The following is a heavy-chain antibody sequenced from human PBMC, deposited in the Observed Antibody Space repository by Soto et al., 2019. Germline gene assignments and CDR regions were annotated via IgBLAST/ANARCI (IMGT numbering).Heavy chain of an antibody. CDR2: VYYTGTT. V-gene: IGHV4-59*01. CDR1: GASINHNY. Sequence: SETLSLTCSVSGASINHNYWSWIRQSPGRGLEWIGFVYYTGTTTTKYNPSLKSRVAMSVDSPKNQFSLKLTSMTAADTAFYYCAKYSSTDAEGHSLDFWGPGTLVTVSS. J-gene: IGHJ4*02. D-gene: IGHD4-4*01. CDR3: AKYSSTDAEGHSLDF.